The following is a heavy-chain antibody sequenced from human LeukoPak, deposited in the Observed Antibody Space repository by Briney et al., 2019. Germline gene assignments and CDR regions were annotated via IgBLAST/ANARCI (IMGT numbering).Heavy chain of an antibody. CDR2: IYYSGST. CDR1: GGSISSGDYY. J-gene: IGHJ5*02. Sequence: SETLSLTCTVSGGSISSGDYYWSWIRQPPGKGLEWIGYIYYSGSTYYDPSLKSRVTISIDTPKKQFSLKLTSVTAADTAMYYCASTVILDTPVTSWGQGTLVTVSS. D-gene: IGHD2/OR15-2a*01. V-gene: IGHV4-30-4*01. CDR3: ASTVILDTPVTS.